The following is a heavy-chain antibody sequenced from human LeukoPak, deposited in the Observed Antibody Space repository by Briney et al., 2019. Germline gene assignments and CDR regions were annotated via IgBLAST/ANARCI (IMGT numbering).Heavy chain of an antibody. D-gene: IGHD2-8*01. CDR2: ISSSGSTI. Sequence: GGSLRLSCAASGFTFSSYEMNWVRQAPGKGLEWVSYISSSGSTIYYADSVKGRFTISRDSSKNILYLQMNSLRAEDTAVYYCAKDRCSNGVGCYYYYMDVWGKGTTVTISS. V-gene: IGHV3-48*03. CDR3: AKDRCSNGVGCYYYYMDV. J-gene: IGHJ6*03. CDR1: GFTFSSYE.